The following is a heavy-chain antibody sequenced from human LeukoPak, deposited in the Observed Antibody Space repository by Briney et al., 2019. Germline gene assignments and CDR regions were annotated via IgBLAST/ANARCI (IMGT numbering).Heavy chain of an antibody. V-gene: IGHV5-51*01. J-gene: IGHJ6*03. D-gene: IGHD3-10*01. Sequence: GESLQISCKGSGYSFTSYWIGWVRQLPGKGLEWMGIIYPGDSDTRYSPSFQGQVTISADKSISTAYLQWSSLKASDTAMYYCARHRITMVRGVIIPYYYYYMDVWGKGTTVTVSS. CDR2: IYPGDSDT. CDR1: GYSFTSYW. CDR3: ARHRITMVRGVIIPYYYYYMDV.